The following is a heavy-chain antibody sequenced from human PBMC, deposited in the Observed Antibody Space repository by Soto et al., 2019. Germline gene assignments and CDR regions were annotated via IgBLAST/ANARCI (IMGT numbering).Heavy chain of an antibody. Sequence: GKSLNIYCLGSGYCFPSYYLGAVRQMPRKGLDWMEIIYHGYSDIRYNPSFQSHVTISADNSNSPPYLQWPSLMASDTAMYYCARHGMDKQWLVFEYWGQGTLVTVSS. CDR2: IYHGYSDI. CDR1: GYCFPSYY. D-gene: IGHD6-19*01. J-gene: IGHJ4*02. V-gene: IGHV5-51*01. CDR3: ARHGMDKQWLVFEY.